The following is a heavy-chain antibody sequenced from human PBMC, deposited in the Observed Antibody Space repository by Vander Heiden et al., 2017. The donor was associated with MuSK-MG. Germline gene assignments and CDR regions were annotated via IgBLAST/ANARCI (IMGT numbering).Heavy chain of an antibody. D-gene: IGHD3-16*01. Sequence: QVQLVQSGAEVKKPGASVKVSCKASGYTFTGYYMHWVRQAPGQGLEWMGRINPNSGGTNYAQKLQGRVTMTRDTSISTAYMELSRLRSDDTAVYYCARDIGDPHYYYYYMDVWGKGTTVTVSS. CDR3: ARDIGDPHYYYYYMDV. CDR2: INPNSGGT. CDR1: GYTFTGYY. J-gene: IGHJ6*03. V-gene: IGHV1-2*02.